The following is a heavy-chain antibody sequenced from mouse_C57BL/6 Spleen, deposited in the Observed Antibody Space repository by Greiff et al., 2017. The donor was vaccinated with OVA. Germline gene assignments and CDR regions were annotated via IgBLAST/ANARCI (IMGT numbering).Heavy chain of an antibody. CDR2: IHPNSGST. J-gene: IGHJ1*03. V-gene: IGHV1-64*01. D-gene: IGHD2-2*01. CDR3: AREEDGYDHNWYFDV. CDR1: GYTFTSYW. Sequence: QVQLQQPGAELVKPGASVKLSCKASGYTFTSYWMHWVKQRPGQGLEWIGMIHPNSGSTNYNEKFKSKATLTVDKSSSTAYMQLSSLTSEDSAVYYCAREEDGYDHNWYFDVWGTGTTVTVSS.